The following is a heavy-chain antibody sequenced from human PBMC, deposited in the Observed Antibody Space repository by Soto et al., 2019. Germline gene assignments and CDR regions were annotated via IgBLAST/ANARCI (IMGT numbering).Heavy chain of an antibody. CDR1: GGTFSSYA. D-gene: IGHD1-7*01. V-gene: IGHV1-69*13. J-gene: IGHJ6*02. CDR3: ARDPITGTTWQYYYYYGMDV. CDR2: IIPIFGTA. Sequence: SVKVSCKASGGTFSSYAISWVRQAPGQGLEWMGGIIPIFGTANYAQKFQGRVTITADESTSTAYMELSSLRSGDTAVYYCARDPITGTTWQYYYYYGMDVWGQGTTVTVSS.